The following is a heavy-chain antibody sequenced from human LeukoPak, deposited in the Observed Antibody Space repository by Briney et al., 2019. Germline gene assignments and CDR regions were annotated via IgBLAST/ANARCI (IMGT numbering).Heavy chain of an antibody. Sequence: EESLKISCKGSGYSFTSYWIGWVRQMPGRGLEWMGIIYPGDSDTRYSPSFQGQVTISADKSISTAYLQWSSLKASETAMYYCARRRYSSGWYGSRGAFDIWGQGTMVTVSS. CDR2: IYPGDSDT. D-gene: IGHD6-19*01. CDR3: ARRRYSSGWYGSRGAFDI. V-gene: IGHV5-51*01. J-gene: IGHJ3*02. CDR1: GYSFTSYW.